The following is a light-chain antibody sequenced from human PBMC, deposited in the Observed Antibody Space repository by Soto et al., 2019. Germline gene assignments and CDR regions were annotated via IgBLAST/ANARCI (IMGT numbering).Light chain of an antibody. CDR1: SGVVGSYNL. V-gene: IGLV2-23*01. J-gene: IGLJ2*01. Sequence: QSALTQPASVSGSLGQSITFPCMGTSGVVGSYNLVSWYQLHPGKAPKLMIYEGTKRPSGVSNRFSGSKSGSTASLTISGLQAEDEADYYCCSYAGSSSYVVFGGGTKVTVL. CDR3: CSYAGSSSYVV. CDR2: EGT.